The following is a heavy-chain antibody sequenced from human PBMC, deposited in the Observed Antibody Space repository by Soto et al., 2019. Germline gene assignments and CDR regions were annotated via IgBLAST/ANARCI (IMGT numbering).Heavy chain of an antibody. CDR3: ARQIYDSDTGPNFQYYFDS. J-gene: IGHJ4*02. D-gene: IGHD3-22*01. Sequence: GESLKISCMGSGYSFAGYWITWVRQKPGKGLEWMGRIDPSDSQTYYSPSFRGHVTISATKSTTTVFLQWSSLRASDTAMYYCARQIYDSDTGPNFQYYFDSWGQGTPVTVSS. CDR1: GYSFAGYW. V-gene: IGHV5-10-1*01. CDR2: IDPSDSQT.